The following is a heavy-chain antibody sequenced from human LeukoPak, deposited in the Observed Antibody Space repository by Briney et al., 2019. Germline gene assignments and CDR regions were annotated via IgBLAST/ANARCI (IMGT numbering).Heavy chain of an antibody. J-gene: IGHJ4*02. CDR1: GSSFTSYW. Sequence: GESLKISCKGSGSSFTSYWIGWVRQLPGKGLEWMGIIYPGDSDTRYSPSLQGQVTISADKSISTAYLQWSSLKASDTAMYYCARTRRDGYNYSGGSDYWGQGTLVTVSS. CDR3: ARTRRDGYNYSGGSDY. CDR2: IYPGDSDT. D-gene: IGHD5-24*01. V-gene: IGHV5-51*01.